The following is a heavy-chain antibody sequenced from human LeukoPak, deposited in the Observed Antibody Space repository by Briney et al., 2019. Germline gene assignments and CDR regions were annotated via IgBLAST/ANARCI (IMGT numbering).Heavy chain of an antibody. Sequence: GGSLRLSCAGSGFTFSNCAMSWVRQAPGKGLEWVSSISGSGGTTYYADSVKGRFTISRDNSKKTLYLQMNSLRAEDTAVYHCAKGFCGSGSSDYWGEGTLVTVSS. CDR2: ISGSGGTT. V-gene: IGHV3-23*01. J-gene: IGHJ4*02. CDR1: GFTFSNCA. D-gene: IGHD3-10*01. CDR3: AKGFCGSGSSDY.